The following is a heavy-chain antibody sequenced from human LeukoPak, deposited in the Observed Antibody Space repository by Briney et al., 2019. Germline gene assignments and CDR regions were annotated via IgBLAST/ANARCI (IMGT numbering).Heavy chain of an antibody. D-gene: IGHD1-1*01. CDR2: IYYSRTT. V-gene: IGHV4-39*01. J-gene: IGHJ3*02. CDR3: ARRTVVQRAFDI. CDR1: GGSISSSGYY. Sequence: SETLSLTCTVSGGSISSSGYYWGWIRQPPGKGLECIGSIYYSRTTYYNPSLKSRVTMSVDTSKNQFSLKLSSVTTADTAVYYCARRTVVQRAFDIWGRGTMVTVSS.